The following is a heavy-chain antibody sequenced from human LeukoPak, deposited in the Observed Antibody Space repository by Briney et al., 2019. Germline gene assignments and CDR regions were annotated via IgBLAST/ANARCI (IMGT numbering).Heavy chain of an antibody. V-gene: IGHV1-46*01. CDR3: AGSSHQRNWFDP. CDR2: VHSSGGVI. D-gene: IGHD1-26*01. CDR1: GYTFTSYY. J-gene: IGHJ5*02. Sequence: ASVTVSCKASGYTFTSYYMNWVRQAPGQGLEWMGIVHSSGGVIKYAQEFQDRLTVTRDTSTSTIYMELSSLRSEDTAVYYCAGSSHQRNWFDPWGKGTLVSVSS.